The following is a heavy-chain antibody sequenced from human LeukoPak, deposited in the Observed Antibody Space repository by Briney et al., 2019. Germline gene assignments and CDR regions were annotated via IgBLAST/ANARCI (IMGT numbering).Heavy chain of an antibody. J-gene: IGHJ5*02. D-gene: IGHD3-16*02. CDR2: INSADNVE. CDR3: ARDTVNGPFVISLDL. CDR1: GLSLRSSE. Sequence: GGSLRLSCAASGLSLRSSEMNWGRQAPGKGPEWVAHINSADNVEYYTDSVRGRFTMSRDNAKDLLYLHLNSLRDEDTAVYYCARDTVNGPFVISLDLWGQRVLVTVSS. V-gene: IGHV3-48*03.